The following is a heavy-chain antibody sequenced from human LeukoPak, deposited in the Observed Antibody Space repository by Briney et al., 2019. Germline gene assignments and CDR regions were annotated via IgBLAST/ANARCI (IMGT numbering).Heavy chain of an antibody. Sequence: GGSLRLSCAASGFTFSSYGMTWVRQAPGKGLEWVSTISVSGDSAYYADSVRGRFTISRDNSKNTLYLQMNSLRAEDTAVYYCAKGAYFDYWGQGTLVTVSS. CDR3: AKGAYFDY. CDR2: ISVSGDSA. V-gene: IGHV3-23*01. J-gene: IGHJ4*02. CDR1: GFTFSSYG.